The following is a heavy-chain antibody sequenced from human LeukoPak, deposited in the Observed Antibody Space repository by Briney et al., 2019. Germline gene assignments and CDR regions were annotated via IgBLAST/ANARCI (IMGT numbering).Heavy chain of an antibody. CDR2: ISAYNGNT. CDR1: VYTFTSKG. D-gene: IGHD6-19*01. J-gene: IGHJ4*02. CDR3: ARDISPYSSGWYVVDY. Sequence: GASVKVSSKAPVYTFTSKGTSGGRQPPGQGLEGMGWISAYNGNTNYAQKLQGRVTMTTDTSTSTAYMELRSLRSDDTAVYYCARDISPYSSGWYVVDYWGQGALVTVSS. V-gene: IGHV1-18*01.